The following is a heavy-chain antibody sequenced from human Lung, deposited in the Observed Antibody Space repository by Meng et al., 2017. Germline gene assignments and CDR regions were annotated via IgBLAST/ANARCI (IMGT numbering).Heavy chain of an antibody. CDR1: GGSLCDYY. D-gene: IGHD4-11*01. V-gene: IGHV4-34*01. CDR3: ARGPTTMAHDFDY. J-gene: IGHJ4*02. Sequence: VQLQQWGAGLCKPWETLSLTGCVTGGSLCDYYWSWIRQPPGKGLEWIGEINHSGSTNYNPSLESRATISVDTSQNNLSLKLSSVTAADSAVYYCARGPTTMAHDFDYWGQGTLVTVSS. CDR2: INHSGST.